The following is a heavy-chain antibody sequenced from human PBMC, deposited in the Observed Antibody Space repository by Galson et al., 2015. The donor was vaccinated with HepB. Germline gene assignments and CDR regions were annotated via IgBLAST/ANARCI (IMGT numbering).Heavy chain of an antibody. CDR1: GFTFSSYD. V-gene: IGHV3-13*05. Sequence: SLRLSCAAYGFTFSSYDMHWVRQVIGESLEWVSGIDTNGDPYYPDSVQGRFTLSRENAKNSLYLQMNSLRAGDTAVYYCARARAGTHHLDYWGQGTLVTASS. D-gene: IGHD6-19*01. CDR3: ARARAGTHHLDY. J-gene: IGHJ4*02. CDR2: IDTNGDP.